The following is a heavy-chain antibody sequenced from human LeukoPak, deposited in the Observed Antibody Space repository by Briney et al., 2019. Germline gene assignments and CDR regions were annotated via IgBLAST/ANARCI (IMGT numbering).Heavy chain of an antibody. V-gene: IGHV3-66*01. CDR1: GFTVSSNY. Sequence: GSLRLSCAASGFTVSSNYMSWARQAPGRGLEWVSVIYSGGSTYYADSVKGRFTISRDNSKNTLYLQMNSLRAEDTAVYYCARDGVRAYCGGDCMDVWGKGTTVTISS. CDR2: IYSGGST. CDR3: ARDGVRAYCGGDCMDV. D-gene: IGHD2-21*01. J-gene: IGHJ6*03.